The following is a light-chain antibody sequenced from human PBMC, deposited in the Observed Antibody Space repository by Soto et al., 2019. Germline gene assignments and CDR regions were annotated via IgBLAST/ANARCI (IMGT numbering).Light chain of an antibody. V-gene: IGKV4-1*01. J-gene: IGKJ4*01. CDR1: QSVLYSSNNKNY. CDR3: QQHYSTLQLT. CDR2: WAS. Sequence: DIVMTQSPDSLAVSLGERATINCKCSQSVLYSSNNKNYLAWYQQKPGQPPKLLIYWASTRESGVPDRFSGSGSGTDFTLSISSLQAEDVAAYYCQQHYSTLQLTFGGGTKVEIK.